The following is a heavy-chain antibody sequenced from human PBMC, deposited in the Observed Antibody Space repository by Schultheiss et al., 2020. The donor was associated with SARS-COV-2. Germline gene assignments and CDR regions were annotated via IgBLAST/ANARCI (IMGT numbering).Heavy chain of an antibody. CDR3: ARPSSRVRSYYGLDV. D-gene: IGHD2-2*01. J-gene: IGHJ6*04. CDR1: GYSFTSYW. CDR2: IYPGDSDT. V-gene: IGHV5-51*01. Sequence: GGSLRLSCKGSGYSFTSYWIGWVRQMPGKGLEWMGIIYPGDSDTRYSPSFQGQVTISADKSTSTAYLQWSSLKASDTAIYYCARPSSRVRSYYGLDVWGKGTTVTVSS.